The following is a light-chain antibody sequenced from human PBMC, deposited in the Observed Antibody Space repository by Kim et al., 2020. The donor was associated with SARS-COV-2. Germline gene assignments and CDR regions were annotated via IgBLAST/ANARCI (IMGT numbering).Light chain of an antibody. CDR2: DRD. Sequence: ALGQTVKITCQGDSLRRLYASWYQQKPGQAPILVLYDRDNRPSGIPDRFSGSSSGHTSSLTITGAQAEDEADYYCNSRDGRGNNVVFGGGTQLTVL. CDR1: SLRRLY. CDR3: NSRDGRGNNVV. V-gene: IGLV3-19*01. J-gene: IGLJ2*01.